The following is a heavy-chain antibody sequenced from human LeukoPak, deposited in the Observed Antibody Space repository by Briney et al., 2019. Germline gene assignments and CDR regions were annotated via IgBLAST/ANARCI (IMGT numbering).Heavy chain of an antibody. CDR3: AREPSGYSYGPYPLDI. J-gene: IGHJ3*02. CDR1: GGSFSGYY. D-gene: IGHD5-18*01. V-gene: IGHV4-34*01. CDR2: INHSGST. Sequence: PSETLSLTCAVYGGSFSGYYWSWIRQPPGKGLEWIGEINHSGSTNYNPSLKSRVTISVDASKNQFSLKLSSVTAADTAVYYCAREPSGYSYGPYPLDIWGQGTMVTVSS.